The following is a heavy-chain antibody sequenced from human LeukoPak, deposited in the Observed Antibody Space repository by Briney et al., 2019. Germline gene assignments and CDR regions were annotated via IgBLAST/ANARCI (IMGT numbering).Heavy chain of an antibody. D-gene: IGHD3-3*01. CDR3: ARRITIFGGAHDAFDI. V-gene: IGHV4-59*08. Sequence: SETLFLTCTVSGGSISSYYWSWIRQPPGKGLEWIGYIYYSGSTNYNPSLKSRVTISVDTSKNQFSLKLSSVTAADTAVYYCARRITIFGGAHDAFDIWGQGTMVTVSS. J-gene: IGHJ3*02. CDR2: IYYSGST. CDR1: GGSISSYY.